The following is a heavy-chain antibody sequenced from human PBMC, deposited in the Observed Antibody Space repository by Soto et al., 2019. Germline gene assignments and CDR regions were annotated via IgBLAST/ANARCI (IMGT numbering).Heavy chain of an antibody. CDR2: IFSNDEK. CDR3: ARVSPEYYDILTGYPRGYYFDY. Sequence: QVTLKESGPVLVKPTETLTLTRTVSGFSLSNARMGVSWIRQPPGKALEWLAHIFSNDEKSYSTSLKSRLTISKDTSKSQVVLTMTNMDPVDTATYYCARVSPEYYDILTGYPRGYYFDYWGQGTLVTVSS. CDR1: GFSLSNARMG. J-gene: IGHJ4*02. V-gene: IGHV2-26*01. D-gene: IGHD3-9*01.